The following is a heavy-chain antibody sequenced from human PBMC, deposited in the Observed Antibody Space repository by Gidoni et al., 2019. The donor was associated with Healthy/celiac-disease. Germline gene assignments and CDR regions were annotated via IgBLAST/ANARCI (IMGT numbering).Heavy chain of an antibody. V-gene: IGHV4-30-4*01. J-gene: IGHJ3*02. CDR3: ARVLGGSITIFGHAFDI. D-gene: IGHD3-3*01. CDR2: IYYSGST. Sequence: QVQLQESGPGLVKPSQTLSLTCTVSGGSISSGDYYWSWIRQPPGKGLEWIGYIYYSGSTYYNPSLKSRVTISVDTSKNQFSLKLSSVTAADTAVYYCARVLGGSITIFGHAFDIWGQGTMVTVSS. CDR1: GGSISSGDYY.